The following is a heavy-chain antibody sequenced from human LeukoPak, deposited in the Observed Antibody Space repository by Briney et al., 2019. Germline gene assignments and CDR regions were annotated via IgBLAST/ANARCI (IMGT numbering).Heavy chain of an antibody. CDR1: GYTFTSYG. Sequence: GASVKVSCKASGYTFTSYGISWVRQAPGQGLEWMGWISAYNGNTNYAQKLQGRVTMTTDTSTSTACMELRSRRSDDTAVYYCARLEGYCSSTSCYEDYWGQGTLVTVSS. V-gene: IGHV1-18*01. CDR3: ARLEGYCSSTSCYEDY. D-gene: IGHD2-2*01. CDR2: ISAYNGNT. J-gene: IGHJ4*02.